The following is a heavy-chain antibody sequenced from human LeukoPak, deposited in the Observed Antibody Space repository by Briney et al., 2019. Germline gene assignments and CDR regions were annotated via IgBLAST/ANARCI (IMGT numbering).Heavy chain of an antibody. CDR1: GGSMSSFY. D-gene: IGHD3-10*01. Sequence: SETLSLTCSVSGGSMSSFYWSWIRQPPGKGLEWIGYIYYSGSTNYSPSLTSRVTISVDTSKNQFSLKLSSVTAADTAVYYCARLGSNVFDHWGQGTLVTVSS. J-gene: IGHJ4*02. V-gene: IGHV4-59*01. CDR2: IYYSGST. CDR3: ARLGSNVFDH.